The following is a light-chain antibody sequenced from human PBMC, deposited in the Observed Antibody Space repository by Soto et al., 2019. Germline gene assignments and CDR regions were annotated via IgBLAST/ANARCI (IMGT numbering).Light chain of an antibody. CDR2: EDN. Sequence: NFMLTQPPSVSESPGKTVIISCTRSSGSIASNYVQWYQQRPGSAPTTVIYEDNQRPSGVPDRFSGSFDSSSNSASLTISGLKPEDEADYYCQSYDSDSVVFGGGTQLTVL. J-gene: IGLJ2*01. V-gene: IGLV6-57*04. CDR3: QSYDSDSVV. CDR1: SGSIASNY.